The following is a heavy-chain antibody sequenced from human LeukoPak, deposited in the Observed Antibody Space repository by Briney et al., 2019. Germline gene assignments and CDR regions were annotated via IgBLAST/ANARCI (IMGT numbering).Heavy chain of an antibody. D-gene: IGHD1-26*01. CDR2: IKEDGSAQ. CDR1: GFTFSSYW. Sequence: QTGGSLRLSCAASGFTFSSYWMTWVRQAPGKGLEWVANIKEDGSAQYYVDSVKGRFTISRDNAKNSLYLQMSSLRAEDTAVYHCAWGRSNANWGQGTLVTVSS. J-gene: IGHJ4*02. V-gene: IGHV3-7*04. CDR3: AWGRSNAN.